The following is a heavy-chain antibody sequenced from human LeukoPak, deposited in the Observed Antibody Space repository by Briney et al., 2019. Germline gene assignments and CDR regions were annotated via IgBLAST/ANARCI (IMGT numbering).Heavy chain of an antibody. CDR3: AKDYCSSTSCFFFDC. J-gene: IGHJ4*02. D-gene: IGHD2-2*01. CDR1: GFTFSSYA. CDR2: ISYDGSNK. V-gene: IGHV3-30-3*01. Sequence: GGSLRLSCAASGFTFSSYAMHWVRQAPGKGLEWVAVISYDGSNKYYADSVKGRFTISRDNTLYLQMNSLRAEDTAVYYCAKDYCSSTSCFFFDCWGQGTLVTVSS.